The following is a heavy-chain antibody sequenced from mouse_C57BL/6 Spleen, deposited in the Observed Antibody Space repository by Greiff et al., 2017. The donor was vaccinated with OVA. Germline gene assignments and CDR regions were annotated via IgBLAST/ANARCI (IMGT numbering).Heavy chain of an antibody. V-gene: IGHV1-54*01. D-gene: IGHD2-5*01. CDR2: INPGSGGT. CDR3: ASRAYYSNRAMDY. Sequence: QVQLKQSGAELVRPGTSVKVSCKASGYAFTNYLIEWVKQRPGQGLEWIGVINPGSGGTNYNEKFKGKATLTADESSSTAYMQLSSLTSEDSAVYFCASRAYYSNRAMDYWGQGTSVTVSS. J-gene: IGHJ4*01. CDR1: GYAFTNYL.